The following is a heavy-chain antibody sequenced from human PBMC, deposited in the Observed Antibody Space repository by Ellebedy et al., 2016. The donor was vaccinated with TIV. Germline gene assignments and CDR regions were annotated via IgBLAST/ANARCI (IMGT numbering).Heavy chain of an antibody. D-gene: IGHD2-2*02. CDR3: ARSLFCSSTSCYTGAGYYYYGMDV. CDR2: INPNSGGT. J-gene: IGHJ6*02. Sequence: ASVKVSCKASGYTFTGYYMHWVRQAPGQGLEWMGWINPNSGGTNYAQKLQGRVTMTTDTSTSTAYMELRSLRSDDTAVYYCARSLFCSSTSCYTGAGYYYYGMDVWGQGTTVTVSS. CDR1: GYTFTGYY. V-gene: IGHV1-2*02.